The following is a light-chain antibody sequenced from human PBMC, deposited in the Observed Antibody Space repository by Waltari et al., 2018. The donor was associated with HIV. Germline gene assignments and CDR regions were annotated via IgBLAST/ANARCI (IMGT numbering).Light chain of an antibody. CDR2: EVS. CDR3: LLKIGSNTPI. Sequence: QSALTPPASVSGSPGQSITLSCPVTFSDIGDSDFVPWYQQYPGTFPKLVIYEVSNRPSGGSDRFCGSKSGNTASLAISGLQAEDEADYYCLLKIGSNTPIFGGGTKLTVL. J-gene: IGLJ2*01. CDR1: FSDIGDSDF. V-gene: IGLV2-14*01.